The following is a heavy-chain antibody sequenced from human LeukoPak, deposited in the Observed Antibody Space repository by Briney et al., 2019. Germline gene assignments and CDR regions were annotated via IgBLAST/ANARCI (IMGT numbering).Heavy chain of an antibody. CDR1: GFTFSSYG. V-gene: IGHV3-23*01. Sequence: PTGGSLRLSCAASGFTFSSYGMHWVRQAPGKGLEWVSSISSTATSTYYADSVKGRFTISRDNSKNTVFLQMNSLRAEDTAIYYCANPGGVDAFDIWGQGTKVTVSS. D-gene: IGHD4-23*01. J-gene: IGHJ3*02. CDR3: ANPGGVDAFDI. CDR2: ISSTATST.